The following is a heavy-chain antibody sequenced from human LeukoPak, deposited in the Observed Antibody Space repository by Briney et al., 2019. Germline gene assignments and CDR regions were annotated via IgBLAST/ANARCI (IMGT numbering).Heavy chain of an antibody. Sequence: GGSLRLSCLTSGFTFSTNAMSWVRQAPGKGLEWVSVIYSGGSTYYAGSVKGRFTISRDNSKNTLYLQMNSLRAEDTAVYYCARVSYCSGGSCSREIDYWGQGTLVTVSS. CDR1: GFTFSTNA. V-gene: IGHV3-66*02. CDR2: IYSGGST. J-gene: IGHJ4*02. CDR3: ARVSYCSGGSCSREIDY. D-gene: IGHD2-15*01.